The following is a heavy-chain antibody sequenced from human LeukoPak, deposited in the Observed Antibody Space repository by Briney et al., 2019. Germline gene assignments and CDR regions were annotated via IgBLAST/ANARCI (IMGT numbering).Heavy chain of an antibody. J-gene: IGHJ4*02. Sequence: GGSLRLSCAASGFTFSSYGMHWVRQAPGKGLEWVAVISYDGSNKYYADSVKGRFTISRDNSKNTLYLQMNSLRAVDTAVYYCAKNSIVVVVAATLDYWGQGTLVTVSS. CDR1: GFTFSSYG. V-gene: IGHV3-30*18. CDR3: AKNSIVVVVAATLDY. CDR2: ISYDGSNK. D-gene: IGHD2-15*01.